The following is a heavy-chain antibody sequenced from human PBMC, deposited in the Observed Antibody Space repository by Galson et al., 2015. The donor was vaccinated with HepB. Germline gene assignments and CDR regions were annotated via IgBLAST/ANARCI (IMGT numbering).Heavy chain of an antibody. V-gene: IGHV3-48*01. CDR1: GFTFSSYS. CDR3: ASVVAAANRYYYYMDV. CDR2: ISSSSSTI. Sequence: LRLSCAASGFTFSSYSMNWVRQAPGKGLEWVSYISSSSSTIYYADSVKGRFTISRDNAKNSLYLQMNSLRAEDTAVYYCASVVAAANRYYYYMDVWGKGTTVTVSS. D-gene: IGHD2-15*01. J-gene: IGHJ6*03.